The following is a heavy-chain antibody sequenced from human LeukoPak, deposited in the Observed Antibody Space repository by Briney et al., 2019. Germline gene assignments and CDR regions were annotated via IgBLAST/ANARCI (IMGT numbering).Heavy chain of an antibody. CDR2: ISSSSTI. D-gene: IGHD3-9*01. CDR3: AREGLRYFDWLPHLRYNWFDP. Sequence: GGSLRLSCAASGFTFSSYSMNWVRQAPGKGLEWVSYISSSSTIYYAVSVKGRFTISRDNAKNSLYLQMNSLRAEDTAVYYCAREGLRYFDWLPHLRYNWFDPWGQGTLVTVSS. J-gene: IGHJ5*02. V-gene: IGHV3-48*01. CDR1: GFTFSSYS.